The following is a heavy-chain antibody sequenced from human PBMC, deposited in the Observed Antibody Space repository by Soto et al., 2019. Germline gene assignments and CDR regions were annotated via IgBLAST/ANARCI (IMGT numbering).Heavy chain of an antibody. CDR1: GYTFTSYA. CDR2: INAGNGNT. Sequence: QVQLVQSGAEVKKPGASVKVSCKASGYTFTSYAMQWVRQAPGQRLEWMGWINAGNGNTKYSQKFQGRVTITRDSSASTAYMELSSLRSEDTAVYYCARSIVVVTAADCWGQGTLVTVSS. CDR3: ARSIVVVTAADC. D-gene: IGHD2-21*02. V-gene: IGHV1-3*01. J-gene: IGHJ4*02.